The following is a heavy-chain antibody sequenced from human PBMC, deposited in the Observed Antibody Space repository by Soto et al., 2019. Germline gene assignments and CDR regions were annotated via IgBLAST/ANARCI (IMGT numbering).Heavy chain of an antibody. Sequence: SETLSLTCAVYGGSFSGYYWSWIRQPPGKGLEWIGEINHSGSTNYNPSLKSRVTISVDTSKNQFSLNLSSVTAADTAVYYCARGEVVTQYYFDYWGQGTLVTVSS. D-gene: IGHD2-21*02. CDR3: ARGEVVTQYYFDY. J-gene: IGHJ4*02. V-gene: IGHV4-34*01. CDR2: INHSGST. CDR1: GGSFSGYY.